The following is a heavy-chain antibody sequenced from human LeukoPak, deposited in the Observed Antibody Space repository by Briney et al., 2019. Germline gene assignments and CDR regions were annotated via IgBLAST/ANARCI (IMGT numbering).Heavy chain of an antibody. V-gene: IGHV3-30*04. CDR2: ISYDGSNK. CDR1: GFTFSSYA. CDR3: ARGPGATKGGY. D-gene: IGHD1-26*01. J-gene: IGHJ4*02. Sequence: PGGSLRLSCAASGFTFSSYAMHWVRQAPGKGLEWVAVISYDGSNKYYADSVKGRFTISRDNSKNTLYLQMNSLRAEDTAVYYCARGPGATKGGYWGQGTLVTVSS.